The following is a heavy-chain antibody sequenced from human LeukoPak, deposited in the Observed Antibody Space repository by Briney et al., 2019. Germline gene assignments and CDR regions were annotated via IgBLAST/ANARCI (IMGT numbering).Heavy chain of an antibody. CDR1: GGSISSGDYY. V-gene: IGHV4-30-4*08. Sequence: SETLSLTCTVSGGSISSGDYYWSWIRQPPGKGLEWIGYIYYSGSTYYNPSLKSRVTISVDTSKNQFSLKQSSVTAADTAVYYCATDYYDSSGYFDYWGQGTLVTVSS. CDR3: ATDYYDSSGYFDY. CDR2: IYYSGST. D-gene: IGHD3-22*01. J-gene: IGHJ4*02.